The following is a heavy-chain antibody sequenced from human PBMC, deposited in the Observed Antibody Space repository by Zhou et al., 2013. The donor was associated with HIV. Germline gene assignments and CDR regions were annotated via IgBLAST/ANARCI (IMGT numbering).Heavy chain of an antibody. Sequence: QVQLVQSGAEVKKPGASVKVSCKASGYTFTAYYMHWVRQAPGQGLEWMGWINPNSGGTSYAQKFQGWVTMTRDTSISTAYMELSRLRSDDTAVYYCARGGSNGYYYDSSGYLAWFDPGAREPWSPSPQ. J-gene: IGHJ5*02. V-gene: IGHV1-2*04. CDR2: INPNSGGT. D-gene: IGHD3-22*01. CDR1: GYTFTAYY. CDR3: ARGGSNGYYYDSSGYLAWFDP.